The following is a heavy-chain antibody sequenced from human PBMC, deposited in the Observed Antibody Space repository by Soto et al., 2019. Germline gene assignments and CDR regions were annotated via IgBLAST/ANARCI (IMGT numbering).Heavy chain of an antibody. Sequence: PSQTLSLTCVISGDSVSSNSVAWNWVRQSPSRGLEWLGRTYYRSRWYNDYAVSVRSRIAINPDTSKNHFSLQLNSVTPDDTAVYYCARSEEDSDYYYYGMDVWGQGTPVTVYS. D-gene: IGHD2-15*01. V-gene: IGHV6-1*01. CDR1: GDSVSSNSVA. CDR3: ARSEEDSDYYYYGMDV. CDR2: TYYRSRWYN. J-gene: IGHJ6*02.